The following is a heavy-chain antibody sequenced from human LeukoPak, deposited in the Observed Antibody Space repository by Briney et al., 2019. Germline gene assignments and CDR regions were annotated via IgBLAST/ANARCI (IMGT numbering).Heavy chain of an antibody. J-gene: IGHJ6*03. CDR1: GGSISSYY. CDR2: IYTSGST. V-gene: IGHV4-4*09. CDR3: ARHAITIFGMVTPHYYMDV. Sequence: SETLSLTCTVSGGSISSYYWSWIRQPPGKGLEWIGYIYTSGSTNYNPSLKSRVTISVDTSKNQFSLELSSVTAADTAVYYCARHAITIFGMVTPHYYMDVWGKGTTVTVSS. D-gene: IGHD3-3*01.